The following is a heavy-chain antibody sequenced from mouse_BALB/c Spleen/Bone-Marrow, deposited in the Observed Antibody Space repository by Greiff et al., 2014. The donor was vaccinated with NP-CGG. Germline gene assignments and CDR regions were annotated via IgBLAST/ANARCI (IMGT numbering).Heavy chain of an antibody. V-gene: IGHV5-6-5*01. CDR2: ISSGGST. J-gene: IGHJ3*01. CDR3: ARWYYGSGFAY. CDR1: GFTFSSYA. D-gene: IGHD1-1*01. Sequence: EVQVVESGGGLVKPGGSLKLSRAASGFTFSSYAMSWVRQTPEKRLEWVASISSGGSTYYPDSVKGRFTISRDNARNILYLQMSSLRSEDTAMYYCARWYYGSGFAYWGQGTLVTVTA.